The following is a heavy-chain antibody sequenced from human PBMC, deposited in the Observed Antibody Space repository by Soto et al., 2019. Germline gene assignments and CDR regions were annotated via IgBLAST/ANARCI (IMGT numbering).Heavy chain of an antibody. CDR1: GYTFTRYN. Sequence: QVQLVQSGAAVRKPGASVKVSCKASGYTFTRYNINWVRHAPGQGLEWMGWISASNGYTNYAQKLQGRVTMTTDTSTSTAYMELRSLRSDDTAVYYCVRLWFGELFYLDYWGQGTLVTVSS. CDR2: ISASNGYT. J-gene: IGHJ4*02. V-gene: IGHV1-18*04. D-gene: IGHD3-10*01. CDR3: VRLWFGELFYLDY.